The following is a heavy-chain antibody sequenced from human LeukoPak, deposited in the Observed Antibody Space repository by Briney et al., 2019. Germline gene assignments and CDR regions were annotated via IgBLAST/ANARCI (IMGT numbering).Heavy chain of an antibody. CDR3: ARGSGGD. CDR1: GYAFSSYG. V-gene: IGHV1-18*01. D-gene: IGHD3-16*01. Sequence: ASVKVSCKASGYAFSSYGIGWVRQAPGQGLEWMGWVGPYNRKTNYSQKFQGRVTMTTDTSTNTAYLELRTLRSDDTAVYYCARGSGGDWGQGTLVTVSS. CDR2: VGPYNRKT. J-gene: IGHJ4*02.